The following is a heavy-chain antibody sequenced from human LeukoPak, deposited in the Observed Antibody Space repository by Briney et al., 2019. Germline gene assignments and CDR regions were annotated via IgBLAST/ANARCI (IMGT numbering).Heavy chain of an antibody. Sequence: PGGSLRLSCAASGFTFSNHGMSWVRQASGKGLEWVSAVSDSGSDTYYADSVKGRFTVSRDNSKNTPYLQMNSLRAEDTAVYYCAKRVPYSSSSVYFDNWGQGTLVTVSS. D-gene: IGHD6-6*01. V-gene: IGHV3-23*01. CDR2: VSDSGSDT. CDR3: AKRVPYSSSSVYFDN. CDR1: GFTFSNHG. J-gene: IGHJ4*02.